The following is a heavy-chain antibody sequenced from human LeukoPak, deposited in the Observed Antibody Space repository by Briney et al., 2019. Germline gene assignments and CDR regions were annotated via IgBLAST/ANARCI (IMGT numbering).Heavy chain of an antibody. D-gene: IGHD3-22*01. CDR1: GGSFSGYY. Sequence: PSETLSPTCAVYGGSFSGYYWSWIRQPPGKGLEWIGEINHSGSTNYNPSLKSRVTISVDTSKNQFSLKLSSVTAADTAVYYCARVDDSSGYYAYWGQGTLVTVSS. CDR2: INHSGST. J-gene: IGHJ4*02. V-gene: IGHV4-34*01. CDR3: ARVDDSSGYYAY.